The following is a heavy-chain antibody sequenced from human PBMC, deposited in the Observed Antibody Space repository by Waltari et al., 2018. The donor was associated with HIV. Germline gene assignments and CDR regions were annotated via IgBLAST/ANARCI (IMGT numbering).Heavy chain of an antibody. Sequence: QVQLVQSGAEVKRPGASVRVSCETSGYNFSDYYIHWIRQAPGQGFEWVGRVNPKTTGTNYAQKFKGRVTLTRDTSTNTVYMDLSSLTSDDTAVYYCVRDLYVIRATGFDYWGQGTLVTVSS. CDR1: GYNFSDYY. D-gene: IGHD6-13*01. CDR2: VNPKTTGT. CDR3: VRDLYVIRATGFDY. J-gene: IGHJ4*02. V-gene: IGHV1-2*06.